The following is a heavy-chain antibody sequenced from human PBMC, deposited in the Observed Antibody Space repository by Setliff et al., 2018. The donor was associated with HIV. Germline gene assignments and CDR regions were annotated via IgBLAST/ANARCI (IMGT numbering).Heavy chain of an antibody. V-gene: IGHV4-59*08. CDR1: GGSMSGYY. CDR2: VYFSGTA. CDR3: ARRRSVALSPFDY. J-gene: IGHJ4*02. Sequence: PSETLSLTCSVSGGSMSGYYWSWIRQPAGNGLEYIGDVYFSGTADYNSSLKSRVTISIDTSRSHFSLRLTSVTAEDTAVYYCARRRSVALSPFDYWGQGALVTVS.